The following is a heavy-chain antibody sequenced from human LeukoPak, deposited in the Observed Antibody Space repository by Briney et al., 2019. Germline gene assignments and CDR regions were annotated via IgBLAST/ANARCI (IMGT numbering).Heavy chain of an antibody. V-gene: IGHV1-69*13. CDR1: GGTFSSYA. CDR3: ARPYGSGRTNWFDP. J-gene: IGHJ5*02. CDR2: IIPIFGTA. D-gene: IGHD3-10*01. Sequence: SVKVSCKASGGTFSSYAISWVRQAPGQGLEWMGGIIPIFGTANYAQKFQGRVTITADESTSTAYMELSSLRSEDTAVYYCARPYGSGRTNWFDPWGQGTLVTVSS.